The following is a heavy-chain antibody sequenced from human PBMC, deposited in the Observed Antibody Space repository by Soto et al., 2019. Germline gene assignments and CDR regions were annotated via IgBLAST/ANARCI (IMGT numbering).Heavy chain of an antibody. V-gene: IGHV1-18*01. CDR3: TREGSAPYYYYGMDA. J-gene: IGHJ6*02. CDR2: INTHNGNT. D-gene: IGHD3-10*01. Sequence: ASVKVSCKASGYTFTTYGISWVRQAPGQGLEWMGWINTHNGNTNYAQNLQGRVVMTADTSTSTAYMELRSLRSDDTAVYYCTREGSAPYYYYGMDAWGQGTTVTVSS. CDR1: GYTFTTYG.